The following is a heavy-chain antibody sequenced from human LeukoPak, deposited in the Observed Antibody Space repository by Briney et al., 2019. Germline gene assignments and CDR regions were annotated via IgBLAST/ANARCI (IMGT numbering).Heavy chain of an antibody. V-gene: IGHV1-69*05. CDR3: ARDGYYGSGSYYENSGFDY. J-gene: IGHJ4*02. D-gene: IGHD3-10*01. Sequence: GSSVKVSCKASGGTFSSYAISWVRQAPGQGLEWMGGISPIFGTANHAQKFQGRVTITTDESTSTAYMELSSLRSEDTAVYYCARDGYYGSGSYYENSGFDYWGQGTLVTVSS. CDR1: GGTFSSYA. CDR2: ISPIFGTA.